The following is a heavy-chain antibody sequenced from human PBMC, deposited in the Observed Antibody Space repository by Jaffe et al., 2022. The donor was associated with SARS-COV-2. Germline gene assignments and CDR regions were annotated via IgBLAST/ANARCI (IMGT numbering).Heavy chain of an antibody. CDR2: IIPIFGTA. CDR1: GGTFSSYA. J-gene: IGHJ2*01. D-gene: IGHD2-21*02. CDR3: ARDTPLSPVTPISGAIRVNWYFDL. Sequence: QVQLVQSGAEVKKPGSSVKVSCKASGGTFSSYAISWVRQAPGQGLEWMGGIIPIFGTANYAQKFQGRVTITADESTSTAYMELSSLRSEDTAVYYCARDTPLSPVTPISGAIRVNWYFDLWGRGTLVTVSS. V-gene: IGHV1-69*01.